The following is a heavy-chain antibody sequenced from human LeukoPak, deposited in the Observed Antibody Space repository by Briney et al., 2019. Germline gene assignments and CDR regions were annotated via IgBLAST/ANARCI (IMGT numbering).Heavy chain of an antibody. CDR1: GGSISSTNW. J-gene: IGHJ3*02. V-gene: IGHV4-4*02. D-gene: IGHD3-16*02. CDR2: IYHSGGT. CDR3: ARGFLSTFDI. Sequence: SGTLSLTCAVSGGSISSTNWWSWVGQPPGKGLEWIGEIYHSGGTNYNPSLKSRVTISVDKSTNQFSLNLSSVTAADTAVYYCARGFLSTFDIWGQGTMVTVSS.